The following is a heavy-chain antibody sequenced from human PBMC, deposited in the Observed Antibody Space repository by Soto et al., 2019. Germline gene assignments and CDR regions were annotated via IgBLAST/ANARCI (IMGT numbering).Heavy chain of an antibody. J-gene: IGHJ4*02. D-gene: IGHD1-1*01. Sequence: SETLSLTCTVSGGSINSYYWGWVRQPPGKGLEWIGYISYSGSTSNNPSLTGRVTISVDTSKNQFSLKVSSVTAADTAVYYCARQNPIGNNWNYFDYWGQGTLVTVSS. CDR3: ARQNPIGNNWNYFDY. CDR2: ISYSGST. CDR1: GGSINSYY. V-gene: IGHV4-59*01.